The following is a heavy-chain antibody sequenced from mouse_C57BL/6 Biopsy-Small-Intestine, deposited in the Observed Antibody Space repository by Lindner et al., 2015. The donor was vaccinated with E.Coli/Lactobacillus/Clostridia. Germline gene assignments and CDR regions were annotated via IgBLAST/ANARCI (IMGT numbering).Heavy chain of an antibody. J-gene: IGHJ3*01. CDR2: ILPGSGHT. D-gene: IGHD2-4*01. CDR3: ARNYDYAWFAS. CDR1: GYAFTDYL. Sequence: VQLQESGAELVRPGTSVKVSCKASGYAFTDYLIEWVKQRPGHGLEWIGEILPGSGHTNYNEKFKDKATITADTSSNTAYMQLSSLTAEDSAIYFCARNYDYAWFASWGQGTLVTVSA. V-gene: IGHV1-54*02.